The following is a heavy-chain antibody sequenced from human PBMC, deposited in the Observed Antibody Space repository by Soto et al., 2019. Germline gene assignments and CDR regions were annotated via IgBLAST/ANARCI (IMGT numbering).Heavy chain of an antibody. CDR2: INHSGST. V-gene: IGHV4-34*01. D-gene: IGHD1-20*01. Sequence: PSETLSLTCAVYGGSFSGYYWSWIRQPPGKGLEWIGDINHSGSTNYNPSLKSRVTISVDTSKNQFSLKLSSVTAADTAVYYCAMITGTTPFDYWGQGTLVTVSS. CDR1: GGSFSGYY. J-gene: IGHJ4*02. CDR3: AMITGTTPFDY.